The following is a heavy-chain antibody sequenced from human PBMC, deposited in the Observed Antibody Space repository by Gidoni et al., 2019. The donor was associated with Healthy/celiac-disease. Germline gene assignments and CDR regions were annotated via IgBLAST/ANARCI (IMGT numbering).Heavy chain of an antibody. J-gene: IGHJ4*02. CDR1: GFTFSSYG. Sequence: QVQLVESGGGVVQPGRSLRLSCAASGFTFSSYGMHWVRQAPGKGLEWVAVIWYDGSNKYYADSVKGRFTISRDNSKNTLYLQMNSLRAEDTAVYYCARANYDYVWETPPLPDFWGQGTLVTVSS. D-gene: IGHD3-16*01. CDR3: ARANYDYVWETPPLPDF. CDR2: IWYDGSNK. V-gene: IGHV3-33*01.